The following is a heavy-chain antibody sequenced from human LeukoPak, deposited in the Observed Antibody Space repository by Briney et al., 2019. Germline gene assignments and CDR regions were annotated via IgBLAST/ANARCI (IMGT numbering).Heavy chain of an antibody. CDR1: GYRFTNYW. Sequence: GESLKISWRGSGYRFTNYWIGWVRQMPGKGLGWMGIILLGDSVTRHSPSFPGQAAISSDKTITTAYLHWNSPTSSPTAMHYCARQLLGSGNYYSDNWGQGTLVTVSS. J-gene: IGHJ4*02. CDR2: ILLGDSVT. CDR3: ARQLLGSGNYYSDN. V-gene: IGHV5-51*01. D-gene: IGHD1-26*01.